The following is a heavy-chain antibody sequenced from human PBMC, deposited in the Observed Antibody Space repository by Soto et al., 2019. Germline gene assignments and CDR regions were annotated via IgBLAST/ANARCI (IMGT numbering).Heavy chain of an antibody. CDR1: GYSFSTYE. J-gene: IGHJ3*02. V-gene: IGHV1-18*01. Sequence: ASVKVSCKASGYSFSTYEINWLRQAPGQGLEWMGWVSAYRGYTDYAQKLQGRVTMTTDTSTSTAYMELRSLRSDDTAVYYCASATITMIVVGALGAFDIWGQGTMVTVS. D-gene: IGHD3-22*01. CDR2: VSAYRGYT. CDR3: ASATITMIVVGALGAFDI.